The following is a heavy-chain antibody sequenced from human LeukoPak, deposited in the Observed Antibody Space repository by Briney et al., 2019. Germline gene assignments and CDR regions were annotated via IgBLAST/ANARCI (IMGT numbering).Heavy chain of an antibody. CDR1: GFTFSNYW. V-gene: IGHV3-7*01. CDR3: ARANVGVRGGFRTHYYYYMDV. J-gene: IGHJ6*03. D-gene: IGHD3-10*01. Sequence: PGGSLRLSCAASGFTFSNYWMTWVRQAPGQGLEWVANIKQDGSEKYYMDSVKGRFTISRDNAKNSLYLQMNNLRAEDTAVYYCARANVGVRGGFRTHYYYYMDVWGTGTTVTVSS. CDR2: IKQDGSEK.